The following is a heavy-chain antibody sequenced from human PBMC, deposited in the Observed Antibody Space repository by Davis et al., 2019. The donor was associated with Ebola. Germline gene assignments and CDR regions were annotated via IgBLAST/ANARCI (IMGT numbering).Heavy chain of an antibody. Sequence: MPSETLSLTCGVNGGSFSGYYWSWIRQPPGKGLEWIGEINHSGSSNYNPSLKSRVTISVDTSKNQFSLKLSSVTAADTAVYYCARGKRVGGNWFDPWGQGTLVTVSP. J-gene: IGHJ5*02. CDR1: GGSFSGYY. CDR2: INHSGSS. V-gene: IGHV4-34*01. D-gene: IGHD1-26*01. CDR3: ARGKRVGGNWFDP.